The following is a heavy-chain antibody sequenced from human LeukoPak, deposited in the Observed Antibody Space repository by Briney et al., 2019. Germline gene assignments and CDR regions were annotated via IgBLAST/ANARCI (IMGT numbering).Heavy chain of an antibody. Sequence: GRSLRLSCAASGFTFSSYAMHWVRQAPGKGLEWVAVISYDGSNEYYADSVKGRFTISRDNSKNTLYLQMNSLRAEDTAVYYCASSELRSGYTYGPKDYWGQGTLVTVSS. V-gene: IGHV3-30-3*01. CDR1: GFTFSSYA. CDR2: ISYDGSNE. CDR3: ASSELRSGYTYGPKDY. J-gene: IGHJ4*02. D-gene: IGHD5-12*01.